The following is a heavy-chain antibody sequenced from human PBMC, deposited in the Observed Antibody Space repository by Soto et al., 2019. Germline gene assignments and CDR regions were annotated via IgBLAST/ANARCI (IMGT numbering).Heavy chain of an antibody. V-gene: IGHV4-38-2*02. CDR3: ARGPPNYDFWSGPIYYYYGMDV. J-gene: IGHJ6*02. Sequence: SETLSLTCTVSGEYISSGYHWAWIRQPPGKGLEWIASIFHTGTTYYNPSFKSRVTISVDTSANQFALKLNSVTAADTAVYYCARGPPNYDFWSGPIYYYYGMDVWGQGTTVTVSS. CDR2: IFHTGTT. CDR1: GEYISSGYH. D-gene: IGHD3-3*01.